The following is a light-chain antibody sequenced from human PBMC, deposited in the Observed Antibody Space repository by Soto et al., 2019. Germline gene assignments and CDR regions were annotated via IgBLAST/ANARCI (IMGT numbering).Light chain of an antibody. J-gene: IGKJ5*01. CDR2: AAS. Sequence: DIQMTQSPSSLSASDGDRVIITCRASHNIVTALNWYQQKPGQAPKLLIYAASTLQSGVPSRFTGSGSGTSFSLTIANLQPGDFATYYCQQTFNTPRTFGQGTRLEI. CDR1: HNIVTA. CDR3: QQTFNTPRT. V-gene: IGKV1-39*01.